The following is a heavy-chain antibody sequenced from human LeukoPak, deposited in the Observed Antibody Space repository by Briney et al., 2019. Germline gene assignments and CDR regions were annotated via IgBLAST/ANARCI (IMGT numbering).Heavy chain of an antibody. CDR1: GFTFSSYE. CDR2: ISSSGSTI. Sequence: GGSLRLSCAASGFTFSSYEMNWVRQAPGKGLEWVSYISSSGSTIYYADSVKGRFTISRDNAKNSLYLQMNSLRAEDTALYYCARGTGYYYDSSGYQGWSFFDYWGQGTLVTVSS. J-gene: IGHJ4*02. CDR3: ARGTGYYYDSSGYQGWSFFDY. D-gene: IGHD3-22*01. V-gene: IGHV3-48*03.